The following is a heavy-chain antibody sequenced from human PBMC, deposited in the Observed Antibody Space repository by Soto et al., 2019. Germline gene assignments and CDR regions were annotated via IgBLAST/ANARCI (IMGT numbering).Heavy chain of an antibody. D-gene: IGHD3-16*01. CDR2: ISYDGSNK. J-gene: IGHJ4*02. CDR3: ARRGERTPYYFDY. CDR1: GFTFSTYD. Sequence: QVQLVESGGGVVQPGRSLTLSCAASGFTFSTYDMHWVRQAPGKGLEWVAVISYDGSNKYYADSVKGRVTISRDNSRNTVYLQMNSLRAEDTAVYHCARRGERTPYYFDYWGQGTLVTVSS. V-gene: IGHV3-30-3*01.